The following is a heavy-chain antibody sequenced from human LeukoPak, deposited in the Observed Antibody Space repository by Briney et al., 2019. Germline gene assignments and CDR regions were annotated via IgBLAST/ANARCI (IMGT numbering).Heavy chain of an antibody. CDR1: GFTFSTYA. Sequence: PGRSLRLSCVASGFTFSTYAMHWVRQAPGKGLKGVAFIWYDGSKKFYAESVKGRFTISRDDSKNTLDLQMNSLRAEDTAVYYCAKDLGMIVVQSYFDYWGQGTLVTVSS. CDR2: IWYDGSKK. CDR3: AKDLGMIVVQSYFDY. V-gene: IGHV3-33*03. J-gene: IGHJ4*02. D-gene: IGHD3-22*01.